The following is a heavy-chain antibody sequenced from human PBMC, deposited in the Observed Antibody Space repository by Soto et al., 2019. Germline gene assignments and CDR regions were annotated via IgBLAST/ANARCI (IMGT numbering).Heavy chain of an antibody. CDR2: IYYSGST. CDR3: RALGVDYYYYGMDV. J-gene: IGHJ6*02. Sequence: LCGGSIRSGGYYWSWIRQHPGKGLEWIGYIYYSGSTYYNPSLKSRVTISVDTSKNQFSLKLSSVTAADTAVYYCRALGVDYYYYGMDVWGQGTTVTVSS. CDR1: GGSIRSGGYY. V-gene: IGHV4-31*02. D-gene: IGHD1-26*01.